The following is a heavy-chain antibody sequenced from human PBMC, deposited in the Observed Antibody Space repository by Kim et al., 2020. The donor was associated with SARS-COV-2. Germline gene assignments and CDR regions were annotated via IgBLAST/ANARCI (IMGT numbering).Heavy chain of an antibody. V-gene: IGHV3-21*04. CDR1: GFTFSSYS. CDR2: ISSSSSYI. J-gene: IGHJ6*02. CDR3: ARVDGYSGYSGYGMDV. Sequence: GGSLRLSCAASGFTFSSYSMNWVRQAPGKGLEWVSSISSSSSYIYYADSVKGRFTISRDNAKNSLYLQMNSLRAEDTAVYYCARVDGYSGYSGYGMDVWGQGTTVTVSS. D-gene: IGHD5-12*01.